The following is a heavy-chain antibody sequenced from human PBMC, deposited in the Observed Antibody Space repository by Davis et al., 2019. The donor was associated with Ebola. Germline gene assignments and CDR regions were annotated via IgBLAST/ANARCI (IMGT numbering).Heavy chain of an antibody. CDR3: IRDPAGHGMDV. J-gene: IGHJ6*04. CDR2: IGRAGDT. CDR1: GFTFSTYD. D-gene: IGHD3-10*01. Sequence: PGGSLRLSCAASGFTFSTYDMHWVRQTTEKGLEWVSAIGRAGDTHYLDSVKGRFTISRENAKNSLYFQMNSLRAGDTAVYYCIRDPAGHGMDVWGKGTTVIVSS. V-gene: IGHV3-13*01.